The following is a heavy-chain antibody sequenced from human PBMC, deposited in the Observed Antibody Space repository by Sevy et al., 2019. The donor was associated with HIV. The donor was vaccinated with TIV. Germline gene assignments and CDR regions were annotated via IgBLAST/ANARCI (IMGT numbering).Heavy chain of an antibody. CDR2: IYPGDSDT. Sequence: GESLKISCKGSGYSFTSYWIGWVRQMPGKGLEWMGIIYPGDSDTRYSPSFQGQVTISADKSISTAYLQWSSLKASDTAMYYCARYGIGDITVTTGGDAFDIWGQGTMVTVSS. CDR3: ARYGIGDITVTTGGDAFDI. CDR1: GYSFTSYW. D-gene: IGHD4-17*01. V-gene: IGHV5-51*01. J-gene: IGHJ3*02.